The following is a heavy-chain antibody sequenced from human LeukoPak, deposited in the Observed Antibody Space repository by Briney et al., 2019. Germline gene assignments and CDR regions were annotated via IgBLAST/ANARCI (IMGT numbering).Heavy chain of an antibody. D-gene: IGHD2-15*01. J-gene: IGHJ6*02. CDR1: GFTFSSYA. V-gene: IGHV3-23*01. CDR2: ISGSGGST. CDR3: AKDQVRCSGGSCYYFYYYGMDV. Sequence: GGSLRLSRAASGFTFSSYAMSWVRQAPGKGLEWVSAISGSGGSTYYADSVKGRFTISRDNSKNTLYLQMNSLRAEDTAVYYCAKDQVRCSGGSCYYFYYYGMDVWGQGTTVTVSS.